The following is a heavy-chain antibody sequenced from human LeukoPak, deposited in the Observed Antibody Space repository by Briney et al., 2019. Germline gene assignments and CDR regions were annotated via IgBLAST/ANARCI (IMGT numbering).Heavy chain of an antibody. CDR1: GFTFSSYS. D-gene: IGHD2-15*01. Sequence: PGGSLRLSCAASGFTFSSYSRNWVRQAPGKGLEWVSSISSSSSYIYYADSVKGRFTISRDNAKNSLYLQMNSLRAEDTAVYYCARRYCSGGSCYCDYWGQGTLVTVSS. CDR3: ARRYCSGGSCYCDY. V-gene: IGHV3-21*01. CDR2: ISSSSSYI. J-gene: IGHJ4*02.